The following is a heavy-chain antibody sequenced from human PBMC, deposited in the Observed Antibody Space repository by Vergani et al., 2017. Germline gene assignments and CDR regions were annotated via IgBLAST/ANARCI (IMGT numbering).Heavy chain of an antibody. J-gene: IGHJ6*03. Sequence: QVQLQQWGAGLLKPSETLSLTCAVYGRSFSGYYWSWIRQPPGNGLGWIGEINHSGCTNYNPSLKSRVTISVDTSKNQFSLKLSSVTAADTAVYYCARVQELYDFWSGYRVRYYYYMDVWGKGTTVTVSS. CDR1: GRSFSGYY. D-gene: IGHD3-3*01. CDR2: INHSGCT. V-gene: IGHV4-34*01. CDR3: ARVQELYDFWSGYRVRYYYYMDV.